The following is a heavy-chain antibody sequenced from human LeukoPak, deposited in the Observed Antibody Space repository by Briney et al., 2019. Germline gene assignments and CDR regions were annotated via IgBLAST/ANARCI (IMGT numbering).Heavy chain of an antibody. CDR1: GFTFSSYA. Sequence: SGGSLRLSCAASGFTFSSYAMTWVRQAPGKGLEWVSTISDSGAGAYYADSVKGRFTLSRDNSKNTLFVQMNSLRAEDTAVYYCAKSHSVVSRGYFDYWGQGILVTVSS. J-gene: IGHJ4*02. V-gene: IGHV3-23*01. CDR2: ISDSGAGA. D-gene: IGHD3-16*02. CDR3: AKSHSVVSRGYFDY.